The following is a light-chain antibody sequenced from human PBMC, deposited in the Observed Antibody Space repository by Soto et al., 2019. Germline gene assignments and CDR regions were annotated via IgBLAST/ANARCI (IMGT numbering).Light chain of an antibody. CDR1: QSLVHSDGIAY. J-gene: IGKJ5*01. V-gene: IGKV2-30*02. CDR3: MQGTHLPIT. CDR2: KVS. Sequence: DVVMTQSPLSLPVTLGQPASISCRSNQSLVHSDGIAYFSWFQQRPGRSPRRLIYKVSNRDSGVRARFSGSGSGSNFALKIMRVEAEDVWVYYCMQGTHLPITFGQGTRLEIK.